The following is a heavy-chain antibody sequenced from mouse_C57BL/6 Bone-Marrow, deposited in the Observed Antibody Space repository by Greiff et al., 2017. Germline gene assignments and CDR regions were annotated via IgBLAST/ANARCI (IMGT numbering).Heavy chain of an antibody. J-gene: IGHJ2*01. V-gene: IGHV1-26*01. CDR3: ARRAWADY. CDR1: GYTFTDYY. D-gene: IGHD3-3*01. CDR2: INPNNGGT. Sequence: EVKLQQSGPELVKPGASVKISCKASGYTFTDYYMNWVKQSHGKSLEWIGDINPNNGGTSYNQKFKGKATLTVDKSSSTAYMELRSLTSEDSAVYYCARRAWADYWGQGTTLTVSS.